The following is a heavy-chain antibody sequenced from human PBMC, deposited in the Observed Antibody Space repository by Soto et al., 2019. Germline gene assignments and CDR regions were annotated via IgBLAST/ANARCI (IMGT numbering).Heavy chain of an antibody. V-gene: IGHV4-39*01. CDR1: GGSISSSSYY. CDR2: IYYSGST. Sequence: QLQLQESGPGLVKPSETLSLTCTVSGGSISSSSYYWGWIRQPPGKGLEWIGTIYYSGSTYYNPSLKSRVTIYGDTSKNQVSLKLSSVTAADTAVYYGARRGSSSWYGYWGQGTLVTVAS. D-gene: IGHD6-13*01. CDR3: ARRGSSSWYGY. J-gene: IGHJ1*01.